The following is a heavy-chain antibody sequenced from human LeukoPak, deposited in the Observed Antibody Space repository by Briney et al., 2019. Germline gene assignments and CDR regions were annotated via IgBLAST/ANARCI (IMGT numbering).Heavy chain of an antibody. CDR3: AREAYSGYDFDY. V-gene: IGHV3-21*01. Sequence: GGSLRLSCAASGFTFSSYGMHWVRQAPGKGLEWVSSISSSSSYIYYADSVKGRFTISRDNAKNSLYLQMNSLRAEDTAVYYCAREAYSGYDFDYWGQGTLVTVSS. CDR2: ISSSSSYI. CDR1: GFTFSSYG. J-gene: IGHJ4*02. D-gene: IGHD5-12*01.